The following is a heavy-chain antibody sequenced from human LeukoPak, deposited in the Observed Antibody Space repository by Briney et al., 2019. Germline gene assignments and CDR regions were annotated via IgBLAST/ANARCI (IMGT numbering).Heavy chain of an antibody. Sequence: SETLSLTCTVSGGSISSYYWSWIRQPPGKGLEWIGYIYYSGSTNNNPSLKSRVTISVDTSKNQFSLKLSSVTAADTAVYYCARAPYDSSGYSLDYWGQGTLVTVSS. CDR2: IYYSGST. CDR3: ARAPYDSSGYSLDY. V-gene: IGHV4-59*01. CDR1: GGSISSYY. J-gene: IGHJ4*02. D-gene: IGHD3-22*01.